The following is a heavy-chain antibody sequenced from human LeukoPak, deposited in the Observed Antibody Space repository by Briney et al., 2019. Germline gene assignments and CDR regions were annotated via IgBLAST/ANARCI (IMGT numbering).Heavy chain of an antibody. CDR1: GYTFTSYG. V-gene: IGHV1-18*01. CDR3: ARDRDTAMAVFDY. Sequence: GASVKVSCKASGYTFTSYGISWARQAPGQGLEWMGWISGYNGNTNYAQKLQGRVTMTTDTSTGTAYMELRSLRSDDTAVYYCARDRDTAMAVFDYWGQGTLVTVSS. CDR2: ISGYNGNT. J-gene: IGHJ4*02. D-gene: IGHD5-18*01.